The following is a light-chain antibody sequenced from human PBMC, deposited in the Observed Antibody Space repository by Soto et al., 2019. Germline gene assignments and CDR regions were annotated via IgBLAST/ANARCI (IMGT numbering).Light chain of an antibody. Sequence: DIQLTQSPSFLSASVGDRVTVTCRASQGISSSLAWYQQQPGKAPKLLIYTASTLQSGVPSRFSGSGSGTEFTLTISSLQPEDFATYYCQLLNGYPRFTFGPGTKVDIK. CDR2: TAS. CDR3: QLLNGYPRFT. V-gene: IGKV1-9*01. CDR1: QGISSS. J-gene: IGKJ3*01.